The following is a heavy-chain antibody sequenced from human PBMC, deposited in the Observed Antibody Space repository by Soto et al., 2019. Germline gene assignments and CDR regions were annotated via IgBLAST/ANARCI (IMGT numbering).Heavy chain of an antibody. CDR1: GYTFTSYY. V-gene: IGHV1-46*01. Sequence: ASVKVSCKASGYTFTSYYMHWVRQAPGQGLEWMGIINPSGGSTSYAQKFQGRVTMTRDTSTSTVYMELSSLRSEDTAVYYCGRVERIQLWSHDDYGRDVWGQETTVTYSS. CDR2: INPSGGST. CDR3: GRVERIQLWSHDDYGRDV. J-gene: IGHJ6*02. D-gene: IGHD5-18*01.